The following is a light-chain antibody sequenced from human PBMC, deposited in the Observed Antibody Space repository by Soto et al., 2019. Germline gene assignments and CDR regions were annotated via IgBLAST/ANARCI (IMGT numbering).Light chain of an antibody. CDR2: GAS. CDR1: QSVRSN. V-gene: IGKV3-15*01. CDR3: QQYGRSPWT. Sequence: EVVMAQSPATLSVSPGERVTLSCRASQSVRSNLAWYQQKPGQSPRLLIYGASTRATGIPARFSGSGSGTDFTLTIRRLEPEDFAVYYCQQYGRSPWTFGQGTKVDIK. J-gene: IGKJ1*01.